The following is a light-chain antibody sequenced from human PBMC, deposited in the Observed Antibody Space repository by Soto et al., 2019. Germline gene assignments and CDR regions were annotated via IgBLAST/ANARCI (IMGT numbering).Light chain of an antibody. CDR3: QQSYSTPRT. Sequence: DIQMTHSPSSLPASVGDRVTITCRASQSISSYLNWYQQKPGKAPKLLIYAASSLQSGVPSRFSGSGSGTDFTLTISSLQPEDFATYYCQQSYSTPRTFGQGTKVDIK. CDR2: AAS. CDR1: QSISSY. J-gene: IGKJ1*01. V-gene: IGKV1-39*01.